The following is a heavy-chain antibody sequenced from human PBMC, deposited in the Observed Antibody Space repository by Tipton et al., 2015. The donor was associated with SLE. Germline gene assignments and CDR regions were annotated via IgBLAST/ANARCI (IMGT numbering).Heavy chain of an antibody. CDR3: ARGARAIAPRLFDS. V-gene: IGHV4-59*08. CDR1: GGSISTNY. CDR2: IHYTGST. J-gene: IGHJ4*02. D-gene: IGHD6-6*01. Sequence: TLSLTCTVSGGSISTNYYSWIRQPPGKGLEWIGDIHYTGSTNYNPSLKSRVTISVDTSKNQFSLNLDFATAADTAVYYCARGARAIAPRLFDSWGQGTLVTVSS.